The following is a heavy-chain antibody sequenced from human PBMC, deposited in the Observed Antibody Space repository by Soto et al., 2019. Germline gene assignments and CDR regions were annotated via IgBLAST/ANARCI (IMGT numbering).Heavy chain of an antibody. V-gene: IGHV1-18*04. Sequence: GASVKVSCKASGYPFTNFGISWVRQAPGQGLEWVGWVSGYNGDTVYAQKIQGRVTMTTDTSTNTAYMELRSLTSDDTAVYYCARVLPQQLAEHDSWGQGTLVTVSS. D-gene: IGHD6-6*01. J-gene: IGHJ4*02. CDR1: GYPFTNFG. CDR3: ARVLPQQLAEHDS. CDR2: VSGYNGDT.